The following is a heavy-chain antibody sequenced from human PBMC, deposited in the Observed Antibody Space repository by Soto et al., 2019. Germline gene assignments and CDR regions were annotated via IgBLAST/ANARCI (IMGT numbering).Heavy chain of an antibody. CDR3: AADPHYDILTGFYSDYGMDV. CDR1: GFTFSSSA. J-gene: IGHJ6*02. Sequence: QMQLVQSGPEVKKPGTSVKVSCKASGFTFSSSAMQWVRQARGQRLEWIGWVVVGRGNTNYAQKVQERVTITRDMSTSTVYLELNSLRSEDTAVYYCAADPHYDILTGFYSDYGMDVWGQGTTVTVSS. D-gene: IGHD3-9*01. V-gene: IGHV1-58*02. CDR2: VVVGRGNT.